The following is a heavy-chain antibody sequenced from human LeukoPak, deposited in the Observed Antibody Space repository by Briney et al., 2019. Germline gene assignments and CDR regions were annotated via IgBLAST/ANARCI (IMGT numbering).Heavy chain of an antibody. D-gene: IGHD3-10*01. Sequence: GMSLRLSCAASGVTLSPYGMHWVRQAPGKGLEWVAVISYEGGTQHYADSVKGRFIISRDNPRNTLYLLMNILRTEDTAVYYCAKEGTPQVSTWYDLWGQGTQVIVSS. CDR3: AKEGTPQVSTWYDL. J-gene: IGHJ5*02. CDR1: GVTLSPYG. V-gene: IGHV3-30*18. CDR2: ISYEGGTQ.